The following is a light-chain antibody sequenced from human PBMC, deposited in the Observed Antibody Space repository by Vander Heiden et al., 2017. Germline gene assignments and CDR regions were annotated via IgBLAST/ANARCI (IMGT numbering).Light chain of an antibody. J-gene: IGKJ4*01. CDR1: QSISSY. Sequence: DIQMTQPPPSLSASAGDRVTITCRASQSISSYLNWYQQKPGKAPKLLIYAASSLESGVPARFSGRGSGTDFTLTISRLQPEDFASYYCQQSYSTPRLTFGAGTKVEIK. CDR3: QQSYSTPRLT. V-gene: IGKV1-39*01. CDR2: AAS.